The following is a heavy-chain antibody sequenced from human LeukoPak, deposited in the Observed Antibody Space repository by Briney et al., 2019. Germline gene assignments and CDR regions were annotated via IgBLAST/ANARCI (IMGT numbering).Heavy chain of an antibody. J-gene: IGHJ6*03. V-gene: IGHV4-4*09. D-gene: IGHD6-13*01. Sequence: SGTLSLTCTVSGGSISSYYWSWIRQPPGKGLEWIGYIYTSGITNYNPSLKSRVTISVDTSKNQFSLKLSSVTAADTAVYYCARHEPSGSWATYYYYYMDVWGKGTTVTVSS. CDR3: ARHEPSGSWATYYYYYMDV. CDR1: GGSISSYY. CDR2: IYTSGIT.